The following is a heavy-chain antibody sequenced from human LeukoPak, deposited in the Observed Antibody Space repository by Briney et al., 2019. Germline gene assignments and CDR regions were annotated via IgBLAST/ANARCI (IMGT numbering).Heavy chain of an antibody. Sequence: GGSLRLSCAASGFTFSDYYMSWIRQAPGKGLEWVSYISSSGSTIYYADSVKGRFTISRDNAKNSLYLQMNSLRAEDTAVYYCARAPQNYYDSSGFSLWGQGTLVTVSS. V-gene: IGHV3-11*04. CDR3: ARAPQNYYDSSGFSL. J-gene: IGHJ4*02. CDR2: ISSSGSTI. CDR1: GFTFSDYY. D-gene: IGHD3-22*01.